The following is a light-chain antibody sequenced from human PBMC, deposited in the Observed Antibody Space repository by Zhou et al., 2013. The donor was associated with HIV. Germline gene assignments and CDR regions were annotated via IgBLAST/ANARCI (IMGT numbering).Light chain of an antibody. V-gene: IGKV3-20*01. J-gene: IGKJ5*01. CDR1: QSVSSRF. Sequence: EIVLTQSPGTLSLSPGERATLSCRASQSVSSRFLAWFQQKPGQAPRLLISGASSRATGIPDRFSGIGSGTDFTLTISRLEPEDFAVYYCQQYGSSPPITFGQGTRLEIK. CDR3: QQYGSSPPIT. CDR2: GAS.